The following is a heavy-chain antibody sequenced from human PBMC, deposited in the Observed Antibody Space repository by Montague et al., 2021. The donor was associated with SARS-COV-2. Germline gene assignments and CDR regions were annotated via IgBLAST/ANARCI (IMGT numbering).Heavy chain of an antibody. V-gene: IGHV4-39*01. Sequence: SETLSLTCSVSGGSISSRNLFWGWIRQPPGKGLEWIGSIYYRGSTYYNPSLKSRVIISVDTSKNQLSLKLSSVTAADTAVYYCATQEDPSGWIPGPFDFWGQGTLLTVSS. CDR2: IYYRGST. CDR3: ATQEDPSGWIPGPFDF. D-gene: IGHD6-19*01. J-gene: IGHJ4*02. CDR1: GGSISSRNLF.